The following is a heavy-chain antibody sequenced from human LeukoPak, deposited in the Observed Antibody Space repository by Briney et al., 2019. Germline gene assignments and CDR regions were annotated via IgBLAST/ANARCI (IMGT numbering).Heavy chain of an antibody. Sequence: PGGSLRLSCTASGFTFSSYAMSWVRLAPGKGLEWVSAISGSGDRTYHADSVKGRFTTSRDNSKNTLYLQMNSLRAEDTAIYYCAKDLAYDSTDYHVVFDCWGQGTLVTVSS. CDR2: ISGSGDRT. D-gene: IGHD3-22*01. CDR1: GFTFSSYA. V-gene: IGHV3-23*01. J-gene: IGHJ4*02. CDR3: AKDLAYDSTDYHVVFDC.